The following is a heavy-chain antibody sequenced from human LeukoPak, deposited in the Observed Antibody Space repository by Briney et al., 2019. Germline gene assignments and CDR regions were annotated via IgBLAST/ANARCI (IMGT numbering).Heavy chain of an antibody. CDR1: GGSFSGYY. Sequence: DPSQTLSLTCAVYGGSFSGYYWSWIRQPPGKGLEWIGEINHSGSTNYNPSLKSRVTISVVTSRNQFSLKLNSVTAADTAVYYCARDLSRADWYFDLWGRGTLVTVSS. CDR3: ARDLSRADWYFDL. J-gene: IGHJ2*01. V-gene: IGHV4-34*01. CDR2: INHSGST. D-gene: IGHD3-10*01.